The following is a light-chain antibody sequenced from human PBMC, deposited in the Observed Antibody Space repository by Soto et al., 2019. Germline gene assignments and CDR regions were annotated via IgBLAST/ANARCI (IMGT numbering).Light chain of an antibody. Sequence: DIVLTQSPGALSLSPGERATLSCRASQSVSSSFLAWYQQKPGQAPWLLIYGASSRATGIPDRFSGSGSGTVLTLTISRLEPEDFAVYYCQQYDSSPRTFGQGTKVEIK. CDR3: QQYDSSPRT. CDR1: QSVSSSF. CDR2: GAS. V-gene: IGKV3-20*01. J-gene: IGKJ1*01.